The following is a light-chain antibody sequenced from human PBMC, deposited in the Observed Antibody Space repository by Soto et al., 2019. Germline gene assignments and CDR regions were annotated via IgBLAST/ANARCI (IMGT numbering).Light chain of an antibody. CDR1: QTVRNNY. V-gene: IGKV3-20*01. J-gene: IGKJ4*01. Sequence: EFVLTQSPGTLSLSPGERATLSCRASQTVRNNYLAWYQQKPGQAPKLLIYDASSRATGIPDRFSGGGSGTDFILTISRLEPEDFAVYYCQQFSSYPLTFGGGTKVAIK. CDR2: DAS. CDR3: QQFSSYPLT.